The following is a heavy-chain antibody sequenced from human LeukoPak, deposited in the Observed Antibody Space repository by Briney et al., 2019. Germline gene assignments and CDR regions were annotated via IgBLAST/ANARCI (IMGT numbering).Heavy chain of an antibody. D-gene: IGHD1-26*01. V-gene: IGHV3-23*01. CDR3: AKEGSGSYFFH. CDR1: GFTLSTNA. CDR2: ISGSGAST. Sequence: GGSLRLSCLTSGFTLSTNAMSWVRQAPGKGLEWISGISGSGASTYYADSVKGRFTISRDNSKNTLYLQMNSLRAEDTAVYYCAKEGSGSYFFHWGQGTLVTVSS. J-gene: IGHJ4*02.